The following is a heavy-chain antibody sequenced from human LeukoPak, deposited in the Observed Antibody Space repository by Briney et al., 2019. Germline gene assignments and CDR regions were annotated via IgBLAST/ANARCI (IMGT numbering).Heavy chain of an antibody. CDR1: GYTFTSYD. D-gene: IGHD3-22*01. Sequence: ASVKVSCKASGYTFTSYDINWVRQATAQGLEWMGWMNPNSGNTGYAQKFQGRVTMTRNTSISTAYMELSSLRSEDTAVYYCARVAPTYYYDSSGPRGAIDIWGQGTMVTVSS. J-gene: IGHJ3*02. CDR3: ARVAPTYYYDSSGPRGAIDI. V-gene: IGHV1-8*01. CDR2: MNPNSGNT.